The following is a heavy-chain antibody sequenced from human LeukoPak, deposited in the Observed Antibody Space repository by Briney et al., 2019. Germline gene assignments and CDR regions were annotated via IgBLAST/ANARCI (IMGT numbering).Heavy chain of an antibody. D-gene: IGHD2-2*01. Sequence: GASVKVSCKASGYTFTGYYMHWVRQAPGQGLEWMGWINPNSGGTNYAQKFQGRVTMTRDTSISTAYMELSRLRSDDTAVYYCARVPRRYCSSTSCKSGPFDYWGQGTLVTVSS. CDR1: GYTFTGYY. CDR2: INPNSGGT. J-gene: IGHJ4*02. V-gene: IGHV1-2*02. CDR3: ARVPRRYCSSTSCKSGPFDY.